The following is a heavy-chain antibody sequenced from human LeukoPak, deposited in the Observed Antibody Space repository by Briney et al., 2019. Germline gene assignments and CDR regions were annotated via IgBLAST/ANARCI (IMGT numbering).Heavy chain of an antibody. CDR3: SSNIAVAGTWYFDL. J-gene: IGHJ2*01. CDR2: ISSGSSYI. D-gene: IGHD6-19*01. V-gene: IGHV3-21*01. CDR1: GFTFSSYS. Sequence: GGSLRLSCAASGFTFSSYSMNWVRQAPGKGLEWVSYISSGSSYIYYADSVKGRFTISRDNAKNSLYLQMNSLRAEDTAVYYGSSNIAVAGTWYFDLWGRGTLVTVSS.